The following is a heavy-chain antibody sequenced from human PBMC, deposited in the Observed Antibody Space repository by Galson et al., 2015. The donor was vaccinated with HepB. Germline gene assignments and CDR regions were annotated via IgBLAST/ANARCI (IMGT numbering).Heavy chain of an antibody. Sequence: SVKVSCKASGGTFSTSTINWVRQAPGQGLEWMGGIIPLFGAANYAQNFRGRLTFTADESTSTTYMELSSLGSEDTAIYYCTKNTTVTPWFDPWGQGSLVTVSS. D-gene: IGHD4-11*01. CDR1: GGTFSTST. CDR3: TKNTTVTPWFDP. J-gene: IGHJ5*02. V-gene: IGHV1-69*13. CDR2: IIPLFGAA.